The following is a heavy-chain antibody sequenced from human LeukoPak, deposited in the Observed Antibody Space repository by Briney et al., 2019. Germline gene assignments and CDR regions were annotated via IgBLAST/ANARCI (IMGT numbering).Heavy chain of an antibody. CDR1: GGTFSSYA. CDR2: IIPILGIA. J-gene: IGHJ4*02. D-gene: IGHD3-10*01. V-gene: IGHV1-69*04. Sequence: SVKVSCKASGGTFSSYAISWVRQAPGQGLEWMGRIIPILGIANYAQKFQGRVTITADKSTSTAYMELSSLRSEDTAVYYCARPRYYYGSGSYYTPTQFDYWGQGTLVTVSS. CDR3: ARPRYYYGSGSYYTPTQFDY.